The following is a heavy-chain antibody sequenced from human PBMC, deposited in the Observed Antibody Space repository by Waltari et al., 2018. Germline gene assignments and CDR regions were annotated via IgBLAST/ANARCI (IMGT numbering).Heavy chain of an antibody. J-gene: IGHJ3*02. CDR1: GFTLSNYW. CDR2: IMTDGREE. D-gene: IGHD3-22*01. V-gene: IGHV3-7*01. CDR3: VRDQWFAFDI. Sequence: EVQLVESGGGLVQPGGSLRLSCAASGFTLSNYWMSWVRQGPGKGPEWVANIMTDGREEDYVDSVRGRFTISRDNAKNSLYLQMNSLRPEDTAVYYCVRDQWFAFDIWGQGTMVTVSS.